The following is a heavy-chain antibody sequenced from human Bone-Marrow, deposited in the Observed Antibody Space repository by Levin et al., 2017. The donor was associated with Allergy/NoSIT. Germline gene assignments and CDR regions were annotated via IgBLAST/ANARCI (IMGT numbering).Heavy chain of an antibody. Sequence: PGGSLRLSCAASGFTFSGSAMHWVRQASGKGLEWVGRIRSKANSYATAYAASVKGRFTISRDDSKNTAYLQMNSLKTEDTAVYYCTRPWIPGSFDPWGQGTLVTVSS. V-gene: IGHV3-73*01. J-gene: IGHJ5*02. D-gene: IGHD5-18*01. CDR3: TRPWIPGSFDP. CDR2: IRSKANSYAT. CDR1: GFTFSGSA.